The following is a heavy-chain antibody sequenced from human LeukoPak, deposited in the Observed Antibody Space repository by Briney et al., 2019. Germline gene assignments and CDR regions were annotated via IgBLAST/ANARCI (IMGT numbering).Heavy chain of an antibody. D-gene: IGHD5-18*01. CDR1: GFTVSSNY. CDR2: IYNDGNT. Sequence: GGSLRLSCAASGFTVSSNYMTWARQAPGKGLEWVSIIYNDGNTFYADSVKGRFTISRDNSKNTLYLQMNSLRAEDTAVYYCVVTVTYYYYYYMDVWGKGTTVTVSS. J-gene: IGHJ6*03. CDR3: VVTVTYYYYYYMDV. V-gene: IGHV3-53*01.